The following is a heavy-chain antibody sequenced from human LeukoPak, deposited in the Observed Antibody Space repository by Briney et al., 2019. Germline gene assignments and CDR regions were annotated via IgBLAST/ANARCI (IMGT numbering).Heavy chain of an antibody. V-gene: IGHV4-34*01. D-gene: IGHD2-2*01. CDR2: IDHLGRT. Sequence: ETLSLTCAAYDESLSGYSWNWFRRPPGQGLEWIGEIDHLGRTNYNPSLKSRVGISIDTSKNQYSLKMTSVTAACAAVYFCAGPQNCSATTCTGPLRYWGQGNLVLVSS. CDR3: AGPQNCSATTCTGPLRY. J-gene: IGHJ4*03. CDR1: DESLSGYS.